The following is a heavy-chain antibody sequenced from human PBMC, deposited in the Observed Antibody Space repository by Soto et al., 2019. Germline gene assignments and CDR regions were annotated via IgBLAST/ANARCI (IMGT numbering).Heavy chain of an antibody. D-gene: IGHD4-17*01. CDR3: ARATVTARVRGAFDI. CDR1: GFTFSSYS. V-gene: IGHV3-48*02. Sequence: EVQLVESGGCLVQPGGSLRLSCAASGFTFSSYSMNWVRQAPGKGLEWVSYISSSSSTIYYADSVKGRFTISRDNAKNSLYLQMNSLRDEDTAVYYCARATVTARVRGAFDIWGQGTMVTVSS. J-gene: IGHJ3*02. CDR2: ISSSSSTI.